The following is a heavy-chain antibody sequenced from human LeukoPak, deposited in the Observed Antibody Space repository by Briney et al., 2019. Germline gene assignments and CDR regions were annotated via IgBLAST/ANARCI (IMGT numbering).Heavy chain of an antibody. CDR3: ARMPDILTGLDP. V-gene: IGHV4-59*01. Sequence: SETLSLTCTVSGGSISNYYWSWIRQPPGKGLEWIAYIYYSGSTNYNPSPKSRVTISVDTSKNQFSLKLSSVTTADTAVYYCARMPDILTGLDPWGQGTVVTVSS. CDR1: GGSISNYY. J-gene: IGHJ5*02. CDR2: IYYSGST. D-gene: IGHD3-9*01.